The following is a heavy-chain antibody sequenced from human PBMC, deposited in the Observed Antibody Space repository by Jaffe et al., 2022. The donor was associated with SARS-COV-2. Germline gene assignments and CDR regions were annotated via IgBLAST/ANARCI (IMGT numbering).Heavy chain of an antibody. Sequence: QVQLRESGPGLVKPSQTLSLTCTVSGGSISSGSYFWNWIRQPAGKGLEWIGRIYTSGSTNYNPSLKSRVTISVDTSKNQFSLKLGSVTAADTAVYYCARVSPRYDSGWYGPDFESWGQGTLVTVSS. J-gene: IGHJ4*02. V-gene: IGHV4-61*02. D-gene: IGHD6-19*01. CDR1: GGSISSGSYF. CDR3: ARVSPRYDSGWYGPDFES. CDR2: IYTSGST.